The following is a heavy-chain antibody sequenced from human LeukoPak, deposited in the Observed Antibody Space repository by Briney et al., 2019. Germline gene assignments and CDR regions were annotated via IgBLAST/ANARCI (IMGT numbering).Heavy chain of an antibody. CDR3: ARGKWTSCYEA. Sequence: MPSETLSLTCAVYGGSFSGYYWSWIRQPPGKGLEWIGEINHSGSTNYNPSLKSRVTISVDTSKNQFSLKLSSVTAADTAVYYCARGKWTSCYEAWGQGTLVTVSS. J-gene: IGHJ4*02. V-gene: IGHV4-34*01. CDR1: GGSFSGYY. CDR2: INHSGST. D-gene: IGHD2-2*01.